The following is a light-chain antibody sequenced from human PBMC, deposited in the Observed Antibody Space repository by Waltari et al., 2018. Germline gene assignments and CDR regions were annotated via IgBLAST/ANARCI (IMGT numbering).Light chain of an antibody. Sequence: QSALTQPRSVSGSPGQSVTISCTGTSSDVGGYNYVSWYQQHPGKAPKLMIYDVTKRPSGVPDRCSGSKSGNTASLTISGLQAEDEADYYCCSYAGIFTLYVFGAGTKVTVL. CDR3: CSYAGIFTLYV. CDR2: DVT. J-gene: IGLJ1*01. CDR1: SSDVGGYNY. V-gene: IGLV2-11*01.